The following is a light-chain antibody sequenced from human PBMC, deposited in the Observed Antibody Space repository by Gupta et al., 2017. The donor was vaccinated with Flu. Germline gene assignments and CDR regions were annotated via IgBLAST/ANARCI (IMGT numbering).Light chain of an antibody. Sequence: ERATLSCRASQSVSSDYLAWYQQKPGQAPRLLIYGVSSRATGIPDRFSGSGSGTDFTLTISRLEPEDFAVYYCQQYGNSPQTFGLGTKVEIK. V-gene: IGKV3-20*01. CDR2: GVS. CDR3: QQYGNSPQT. CDR1: QSVSSDY. J-gene: IGKJ1*01.